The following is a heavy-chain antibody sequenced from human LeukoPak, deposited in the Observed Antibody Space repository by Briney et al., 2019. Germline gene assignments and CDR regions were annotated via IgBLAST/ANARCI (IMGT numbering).Heavy chain of an antibody. J-gene: IGHJ5*02. CDR3: ASGDGYLHWFDP. D-gene: IGHD5-24*01. Sequence: SETLSLTCNVSGGSISSHYWSWIRQPPGRGLEWIGYIYFLGSTNYNPSLKSRVTISVDMSKNHFSLKLTSVTAADTAVYYCASGDGYLHWFDPWGQGTLVTVSS. V-gene: IGHV4-59*11. CDR1: GGSISSHY. CDR2: IYFLGST.